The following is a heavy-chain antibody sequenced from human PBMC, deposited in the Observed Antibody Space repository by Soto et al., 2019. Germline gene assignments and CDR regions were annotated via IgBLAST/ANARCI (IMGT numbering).Heavy chain of an antibody. CDR3: AKFGFRTVDTAMANFDY. D-gene: IGHD5-18*01. V-gene: IGHV3-23*01. J-gene: IGHJ4*02. CDR1: GFTFSSYA. CDR2: ISGSGGST. Sequence: GGSLRLSCAASGFTFSSYAMSWVRQAPGKGLEWVSAISGSGGSTYYADSVKGRFTISRDNSKNTLYLQMNSLRAEDTAVYYCAKFGFRTVDTAMANFDYWGQGTLVTVSS.